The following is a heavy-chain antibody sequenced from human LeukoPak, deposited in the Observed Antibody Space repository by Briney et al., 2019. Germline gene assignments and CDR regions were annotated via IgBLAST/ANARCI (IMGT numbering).Heavy chain of an antibody. CDR2: IYHSGST. CDR3: ARDRGDAFDI. Sequence: PSETLSLTCAVSGGSISSGGYSWSWIRQPPGEGLEWIGYIYHSGSTYYNPSLKSRVTISVDRSKNQFSLKLSSVTAADTAVYYCARDRGDAFDIWGQGTMVTVSS. J-gene: IGHJ3*02. CDR1: GGSISSGGYS. V-gene: IGHV4-30-2*01.